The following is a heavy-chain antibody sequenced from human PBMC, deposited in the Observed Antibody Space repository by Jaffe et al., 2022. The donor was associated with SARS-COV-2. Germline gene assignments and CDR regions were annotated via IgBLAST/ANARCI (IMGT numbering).Heavy chain of an antibody. J-gene: IGHJ6*02. CDR1: GFTFSSYG. Sequence: QVQLVESGGGVVQPGRSLRLSCAASGFTFSSYGMHWVRQAPGKGLEWVAVISYDGSNKYYADSVKGRFTISRDNSKNTLYLQMNSLRAEDTAVYYCAKDVPLGYSYAGTYYYYGMDVWGQGTTVTVSS. D-gene: IGHD5-18*01. V-gene: IGHV3-30*18. CDR3: AKDVPLGYSYAGTYYYYGMDV. CDR2: ISYDGSNK.